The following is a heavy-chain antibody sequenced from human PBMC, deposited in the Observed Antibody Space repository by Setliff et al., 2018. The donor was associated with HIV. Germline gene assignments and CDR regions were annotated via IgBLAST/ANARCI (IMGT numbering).Heavy chain of an antibody. J-gene: IGHJ3*02. CDR1: GGSISTVTYY. D-gene: IGHD2-21*02. CDR2: INHSGST. CDR3: ARLLQGGNYAFDI. V-gene: IGHV4-61*05. Sequence: TSETLSLTCTLFGGSISTVTYYWAWIRQPPGKGLEWIGEINHSGSTNYNPSLKSRVIISVDTSKMQFSLKLRSVTAADTAMYYCARLLQGGNYAFDIWGQGTMVTVSS.